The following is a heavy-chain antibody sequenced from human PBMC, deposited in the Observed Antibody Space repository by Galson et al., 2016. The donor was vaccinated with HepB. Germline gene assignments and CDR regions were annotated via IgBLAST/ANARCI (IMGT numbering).Heavy chain of an antibody. V-gene: IGHV3-53*01. J-gene: IGHJ6*03. Sequence: SLRLSCAASGFTFRKYYMTWVRQAPGKGLEWVSVINSGYSTNYAASVQGRFTIPRDNSKSTLYLQMDSLRAEDTAVYYCAREYFYRMDVWGKGTTVTVSS. CDR2: INSGYST. CDR1: GFTFRKYY. D-gene: IGHD2/OR15-2a*01. CDR3: AREYFYRMDV.